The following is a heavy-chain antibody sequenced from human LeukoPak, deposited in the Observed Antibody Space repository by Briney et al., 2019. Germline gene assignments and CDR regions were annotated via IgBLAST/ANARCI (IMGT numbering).Heavy chain of an antibody. Sequence: ASVKVSCKASGYTFTGYYMHWVRQAPGQGLEWMGWINPNSGGTNYAQKFQGRVTMTRDTSISTAYMELSRLRSDDTAVYYCARERYYDSSASDYWGQGTLVTVSS. D-gene: IGHD3-22*01. CDR1: GYTFTGYY. J-gene: IGHJ4*02. V-gene: IGHV1-2*02. CDR3: ARERYYDSSASDY. CDR2: INPNSGGT.